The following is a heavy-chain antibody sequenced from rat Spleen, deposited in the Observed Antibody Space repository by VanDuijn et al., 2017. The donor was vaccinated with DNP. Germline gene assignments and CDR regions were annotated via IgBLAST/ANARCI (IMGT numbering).Heavy chain of an antibody. CDR2: MSSAGLT. CDR1: GFSLTSST. V-gene: IGHV2-6*01. D-gene: IGHD3-1*01. Sequence: QVQLKESGPGLVQPSQTLSPTCTVSGFSLTSSTLSWVRQPPGKGLEWIAAMSSAGLTYYNSTLKSRLNISRDTSKSQVFLKMSGLQIEDTAMYFCAKGPPFAYWGQGTLVTVSS. J-gene: IGHJ3*01. CDR3: AKGPPFAY.